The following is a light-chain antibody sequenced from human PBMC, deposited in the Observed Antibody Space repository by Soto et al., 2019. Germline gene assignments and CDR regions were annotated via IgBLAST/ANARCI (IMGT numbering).Light chain of an antibody. Sequence: DIPMTQSPSSLSASVGDRVTITCRASQGISNYLAWYQQRPGKVPKLLIYAASTLQSGVPSRFSGGGSVTDFTLTISSLQPEDVATYYCQKYNSVPYTFGQGTKLEIK. CDR3: QKYNSVPYT. J-gene: IGKJ2*01. V-gene: IGKV1-27*01. CDR2: AAS. CDR1: QGISNY.